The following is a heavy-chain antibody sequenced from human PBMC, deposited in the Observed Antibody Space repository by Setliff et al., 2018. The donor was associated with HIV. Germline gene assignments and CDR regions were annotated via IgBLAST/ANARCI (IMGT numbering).Heavy chain of an antibody. D-gene: IGHD3-10*01. V-gene: IGHV4-59*01. CDR1: GGSTSSYY. Sequence: SETLSLTCTVSGGSTSSYYWSWIRQSPGKGLEWVGYIYYSGSTNYNPSLKSRVSISVDTSKNQFSLKLSSVTAADTAMYYCGRVGFGELFGAFDIWGQGIMVTVSS. CDR2: IYYSGST. J-gene: IGHJ3*02. CDR3: GRVGFGELFGAFDI.